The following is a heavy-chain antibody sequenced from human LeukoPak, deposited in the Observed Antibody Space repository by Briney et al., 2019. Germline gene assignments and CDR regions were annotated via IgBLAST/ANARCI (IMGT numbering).Heavy chain of an antibody. J-gene: IGHJ4*02. Sequence: PGGSLRLSCVGSGFTSIAYALTWARQAPGKGLEWVSGISGGGVTTYYADSVKGRFTISRDNSKNTLYLQMNSLRAEDTAVYYCATGGTRITIFGVVTLDYWGQGTLVTVSS. CDR3: ATGGTRITIFGVVTLDY. CDR1: GFTSIAYA. CDR2: ISGGGVTT. D-gene: IGHD3-3*01. V-gene: IGHV3-23*01.